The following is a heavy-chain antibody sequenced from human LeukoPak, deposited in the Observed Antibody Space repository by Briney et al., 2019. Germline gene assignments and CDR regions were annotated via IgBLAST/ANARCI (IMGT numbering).Heavy chain of an antibody. CDR2: ISWDGGST. Sequence: GGSLRLSCAASGFTFDDYAMHWVRQAPGKGLEWVSLISWDGGSTYYADSVKGRFTISRDNSKNSLYLQMNSLRAEDTALYYCAKNWNDDYYYMDVWGKGTTVTVSS. J-gene: IGHJ6*03. CDR1: GFTFDDYA. CDR3: AKNWNDDYYYMDV. D-gene: IGHD1-1*01. V-gene: IGHV3-43D*03.